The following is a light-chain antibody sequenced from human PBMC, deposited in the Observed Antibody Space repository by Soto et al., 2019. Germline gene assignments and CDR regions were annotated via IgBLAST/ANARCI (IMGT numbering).Light chain of an antibody. CDR3: QSFDSTLSASI. Sequence: QSLLTQPPSMSGAPGQRVTISCSGSGSNIGANYDVHWYKQLPGTAPQVVIYGNTNRPSGVPDRFSGSKSGTYASLAITGLQADDEADYYCQSFDSTLSASIFGGGTKLTVL. J-gene: IGLJ2*01. CDR1: GSNIGANYD. V-gene: IGLV1-40*01. CDR2: GNT.